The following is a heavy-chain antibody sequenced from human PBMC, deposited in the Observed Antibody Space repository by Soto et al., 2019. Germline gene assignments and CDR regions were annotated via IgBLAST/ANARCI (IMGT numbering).Heavy chain of an antibody. CDR3: AKDSSSWATYYFDY. Sequence: GGSLRLSCAASGFTFDDYSMHWVRQAPGKGLEWVSGISWNSGSIGYADSVKGRFTISRDNAKNSLYLQMNSLRAEDTALYYCAKDSSSWATYYFDYWGQGTLVTVSS. CDR2: ISWNSGSI. J-gene: IGHJ4*02. V-gene: IGHV3-9*01. CDR1: GFTFDDYS. D-gene: IGHD6-13*01.